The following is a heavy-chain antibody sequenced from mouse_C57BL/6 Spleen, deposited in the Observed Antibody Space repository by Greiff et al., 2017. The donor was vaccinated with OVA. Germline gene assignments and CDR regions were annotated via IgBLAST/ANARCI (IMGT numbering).Heavy chain of an antibody. V-gene: IGHV1-81*01. J-gene: IGHJ1*03. CDR3: ASPLRGYFDV. Sequence: VKLQESGAELARPGASVKLSCKASGYTFTSYGISWVKQRTGQGLEWIGEIYPRSGNTYYNEKFKGKATLTADKSSSTAYMELRSLTSEDSAVYFCASPLRGYFDVWGTGTTVTVSS. CDR2: IYPRSGNT. CDR1: GYTFTSYG. D-gene: IGHD1-2*01.